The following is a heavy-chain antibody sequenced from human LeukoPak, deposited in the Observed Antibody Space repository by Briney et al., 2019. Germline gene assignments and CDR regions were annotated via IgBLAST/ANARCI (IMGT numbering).Heavy chain of an antibody. D-gene: IGHD5-18*01. CDR3: VRGYSYGYHVSKTYYFDY. V-gene: IGHV3-48*03. CDR1: GFTFSSYE. J-gene: IGHJ4*02. Sequence: GGSLRLFCAASGFTFSSYEMNWLRQAPGKGLEWVSYISSSCSTIYYADSVKGRFTISRDNAKNSLYMQMNSLRAEDTAVYYCVRGYSYGYHVSKTYYFDYWGQGTLVTVSS. CDR2: ISSSCSTI.